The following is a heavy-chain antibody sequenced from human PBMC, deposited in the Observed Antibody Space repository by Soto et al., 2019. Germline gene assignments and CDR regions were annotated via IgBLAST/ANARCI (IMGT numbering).Heavy chain of an antibody. J-gene: IGHJ3*02. CDR3: ARSSGLYEADAFDM. Sequence: QVQLVESGGGLVQPGGSLRLSCAASGFTFGDYEMSWIRQAAGKGPEWVSFLSRRGNTMYYADSVKGRFSISRDKADNSLYLQMGGLRVEDTATYFWARSSGLYEADAFDMWGQGTMVTVSA. D-gene: IGHD6-19*01. CDR1: GFTFGDYE. V-gene: IGHV3-11*01. CDR2: LSRRGNTM.